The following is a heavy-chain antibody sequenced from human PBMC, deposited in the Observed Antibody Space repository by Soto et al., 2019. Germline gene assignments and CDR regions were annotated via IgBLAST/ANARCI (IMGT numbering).Heavy chain of an antibody. D-gene: IGHD3-10*01. J-gene: IGHJ5*02. CDR1: GYTFTSYD. V-gene: IGHV1-8*01. CDR3: ARAGITMVRGVIPPYNWFDP. Sequence: GASVKVSCKASGYTFTSYDINWVRQATGQGLEWMGWMNPNSGNTGYAQKFQGRVTMTRNTSISTAYMELSSLRAEDTALYYCARAGITMVRGVIPPYNWFDPWGQGTLVTVSS. CDR2: MNPNSGNT.